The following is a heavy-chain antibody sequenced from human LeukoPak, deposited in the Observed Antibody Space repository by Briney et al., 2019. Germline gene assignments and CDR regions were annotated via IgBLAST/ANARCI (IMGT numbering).Heavy chain of an antibody. CDR1: GGTFSSYA. Sequence: ASVKVSCKASGGTFSSYAISWVRQAPGQGLEWMGRIIPILGIANYAQKFQGRVTITADKSTSTAYMKLSSLRSEDTAVYYCARDPDYGDYLFDYWGQGTLVTVSS. D-gene: IGHD4-17*01. CDR3: ARDPDYGDYLFDY. J-gene: IGHJ4*02. CDR2: IIPILGIA. V-gene: IGHV1-69*04.